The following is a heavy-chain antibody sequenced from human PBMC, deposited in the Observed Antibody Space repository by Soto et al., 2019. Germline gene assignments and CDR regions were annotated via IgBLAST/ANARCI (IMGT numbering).Heavy chain of an antibody. Sequence: QVQLQQWGAGLLKPSETLSLTCAVYGGSFSGYYWSWIRQPPGKGLEWIGEINHSGSTNYNPSLKRRVTISVDTSKNQFSLKLSSVTAADTAVYYCARGADEVVAAHVDYWGQGTLVTVSS. V-gene: IGHV4-34*01. J-gene: IGHJ4*02. CDR1: GGSFSGYY. CDR2: INHSGST. CDR3: ARGADEVVAAHVDY. D-gene: IGHD2-15*01.